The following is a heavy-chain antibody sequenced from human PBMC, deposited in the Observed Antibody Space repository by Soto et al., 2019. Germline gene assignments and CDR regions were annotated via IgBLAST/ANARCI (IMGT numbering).Heavy chain of an antibody. D-gene: IGHD4-17*01. Sequence: GGSLRLSCVASGFPFSTYWMSWVRQAPGKGLEWVANIKEDGREEVYVDSVKGRFTISRDNADNSVSLQMNSLRAEDAAVYYCARDPYNYGGYGYGMDVWGHGTTVTVSS. J-gene: IGHJ6*02. CDR2: IKEDGREE. CDR1: GFPFSTYW. CDR3: ARDPYNYGGYGYGMDV. V-gene: IGHV3-7*05.